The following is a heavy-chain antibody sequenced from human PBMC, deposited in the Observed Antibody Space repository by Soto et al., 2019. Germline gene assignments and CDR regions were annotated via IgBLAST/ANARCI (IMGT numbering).Heavy chain of an antibody. V-gene: IGHV3-23*01. Sequence: RLSCAASGLTFSSYAMSWVRQAPGKGLEWVSAISGSGGSTYYADSMKGRFTISRDNSKNTLYLQMNSLRAEDTAVYYCAKPEYSSSWYRPYCFDYWGQGTLVTVSS. CDR2: ISGSGGST. CDR1: GLTFSSYA. D-gene: IGHD6-13*01. CDR3: AKPEYSSSWYRPYCFDY. J-gene: IGHJ4*02.